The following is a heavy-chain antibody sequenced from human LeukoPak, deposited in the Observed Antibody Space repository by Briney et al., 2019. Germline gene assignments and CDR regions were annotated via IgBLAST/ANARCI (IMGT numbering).Heavy chain of an antibody. V-gene: IGHV3-30*04. CDR3: ARAYSSGWYGDFDY. CDR1: GFSFSSYA. Sequence: GRSLRLSCAASGFSFSSYAMHWVRQAPGKGLEWVAVISYDASNKYYADSVKGRFTISRDNSKSTLYLQMNSLRVEDTALYYCARAYSSGWYGDFDYWGQGTLVTVSS. J-gene: IGHJ4*02. CDR2: ISYDASNK. D-gene: IGHD6-19*01.